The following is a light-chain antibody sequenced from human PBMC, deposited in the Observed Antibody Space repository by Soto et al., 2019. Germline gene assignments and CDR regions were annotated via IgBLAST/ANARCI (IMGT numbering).Light chain of an antibody. CDR1: QSLSAF. CDR2: GAS. J-gene: IGKJ2*01. Sequence: EIVLTQSPGTLSLSPGERATLSCRASQSLSAFLAWYQQQPGQAPRLLIYGASTRATGIPDRFSGSRSGTDYILTISRLEPEDVVVYYCQQYGFSPMYTFGQGTKLEIK. CDR3: QQYGFSPMYT. V-gene: IGKV3-20*01.